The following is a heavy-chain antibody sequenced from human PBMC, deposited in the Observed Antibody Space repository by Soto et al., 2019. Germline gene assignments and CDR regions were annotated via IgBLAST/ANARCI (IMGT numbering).Heavy chain of an antibody. J-gene: IGHJ3*02. CDR2: IYHSGST. D-gene: IGHD4-17*01. CDR1: GCCISSTNR. Sequence: GTLELTRAVSGCCISSTNRSCAVRQPPGKGLEWIGEIYHSGSTNYNPSLKSRVTISVDKSKNQFSLKLSSVTAADTAVYYCARKPTYGDYVNDAFDIWGQGTMVT. CDR3: ARKPTYGDYVNDAFDI. V-gene: IGHV4-4*02.